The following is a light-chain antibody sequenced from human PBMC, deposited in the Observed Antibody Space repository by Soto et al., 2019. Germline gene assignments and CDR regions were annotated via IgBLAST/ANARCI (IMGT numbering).Light chain of an antibody. V-gene: IGKV2-30*01. J-gene: IGKJ4*01. CDR1: QSLVSSDGNTY. CDR2: KVS. Sequence: DVVMTQSPLSLPVTLGQPASISCRSSQSLVSSDGNTYLNWFHQRPGQSPRRLIYKVSNRDSGVPDRFSGSGSGTEFTLTIDSLQPEDFATYYCQQVKIYPRTVGGGTKVDSK. CDR3: QQVKIYPRT.